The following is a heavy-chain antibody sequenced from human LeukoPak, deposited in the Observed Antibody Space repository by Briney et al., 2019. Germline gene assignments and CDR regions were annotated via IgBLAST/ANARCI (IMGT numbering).Heavy chain of an antibody. CDR1: GFTFSSYW. Sequence: GGSLRLSCAASGFTFSSYWMHWVRQAPGKGLVWVSRINSGGSSTSYADSVKGRFTISRDNAKNTLYLQMNSLRAEDTAVYYCARDTAMANYYYYGMDVWGQGTTVTVSS. D-gene: IGHD5-18*01. CDR3: ARDTAMANYYYYGMDV. V-gene: IGHV3-74*01. CDR2: INSGGSST. J-gene: IGHJ6*02.